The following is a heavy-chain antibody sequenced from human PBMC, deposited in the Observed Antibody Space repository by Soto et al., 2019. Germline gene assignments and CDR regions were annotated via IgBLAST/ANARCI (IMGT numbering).Heavy chain of an antibody. CDR2: VYYSGST. J-gene: IGHJ3*02. CDR3: ARGLPAVVVGRSGAFDI. V-gene: IGHV4-30-4*01. D-gene: IGHD2-15*01. CDR1: GGSISSGDYY. Sequence: SETLSLTCTVSGGSISSGDYYWSWIRQPPGKGLEWIGYVYYSGSTYYNPSLKSRVTISVDTSKNQFSLELSSVTAADTAVYYCARGLPAVVVGRSGAFDIWGQGTMVTVS.